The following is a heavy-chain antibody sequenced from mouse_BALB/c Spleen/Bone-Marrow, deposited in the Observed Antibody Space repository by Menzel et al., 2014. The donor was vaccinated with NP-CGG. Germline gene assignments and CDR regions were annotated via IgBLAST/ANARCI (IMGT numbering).Heavy chain of an antibody. J-gene: IGHJ1*01. CDR1: GFNIKDYY. CDR3: NRYDWYLDV. V-gene: IGHV14-4*02. D-gene: IGHD2-14*01. CDR2: IDPENGDT. Sequence: VQLQQSGAELVRSGASVKLSCTASGFNIKDYYMHWVKQRPEQGLEWIGWIDPENGDTEYAPKFQGKATMTADTSSNTAYLQLSSLTSEDTAVYYCNRYDWYLDVWGAGTTVTVSS.